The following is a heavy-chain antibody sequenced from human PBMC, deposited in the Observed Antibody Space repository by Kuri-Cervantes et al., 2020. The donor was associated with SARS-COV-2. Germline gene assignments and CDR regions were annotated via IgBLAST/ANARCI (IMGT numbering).Heavy chain of an antibody. CDR2: IWSDGSNK. Sequence: GSLRLSCEASGFIFSNYGMHWVRQAPGKGLEWVALIWSDGSNKHYGDSVKGRFTISRDNSKNTLYLEMNSLRVEDAAVYYCARDRAMVVGSSWYFDLWGRGTLVTVSS. J-gene: IGHJ2*01. CDR1: GFIFSNYG. D-gene: IGHD5-18*01. CDR3: ARDRAMVVGSSWYFDL. V-gene: IGHV3-33*01.